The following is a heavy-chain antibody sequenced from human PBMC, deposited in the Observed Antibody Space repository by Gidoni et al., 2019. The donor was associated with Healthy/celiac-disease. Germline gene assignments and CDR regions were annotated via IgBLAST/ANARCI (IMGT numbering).Heavy chain of an antibody. J-gene: IGHJ4*02. Sequence: QVQLVQSGAEVQKPGSSVKVSCKGSGGTFSSYAISWGRQAPGQGLEWMGGIIPIFDTANYAQKCQGRVTITADKSTSTAYMELSSLRSEDTAVYYCAREGDYGGNSGFDYWGQGTLVTVSS. D-gene: IGHD4-17*01. CDR1: GGTFSSYA. CDR2: IIPIFDTA. CDR3: AREGDYGGNSGFDY. V-gene: IGHV1-69*06.